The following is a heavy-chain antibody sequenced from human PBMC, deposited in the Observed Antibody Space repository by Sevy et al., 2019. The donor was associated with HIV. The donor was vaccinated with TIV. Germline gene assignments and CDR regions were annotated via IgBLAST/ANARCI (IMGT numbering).Heavy chain of an antibody. V-gene: IGHV3-7*01. Sequence: GGSLRLSCAASGFSFRSYWMTWVRQAPGKGLEWVANINRDESATNYVGSVKGRFTIFRDNAKNLPYLQMKSLRVDDTAVYYCVTDDRPSGWLFDFWGPGTQVTVSS. J-gene: IGHJ4*02. CDR1: GFSFRSYW. D-gene: IGHD6-19*01. CDR2: INRDESAT. CDR3: VTDDRPSGWLFDF.